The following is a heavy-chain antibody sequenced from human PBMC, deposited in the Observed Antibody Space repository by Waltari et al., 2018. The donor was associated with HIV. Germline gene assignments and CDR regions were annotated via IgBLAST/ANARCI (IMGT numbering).Heavy chain of an antibody. J-gene: IGHJ4*02. CDR3: ANTAGGTMGD. CDR1: GFTFSSHG. Sequence: QVQLVESGGGVVQPGGSLRLSCVVSGFTFSSHGMHWVRQVPGKGLAWVAFILKDNEHYADSVRCRFTISRDNPENTLYLQMNSLRTEDTAVYYCANTAGGTMGDWGQGTLVTVSS. CDR2: ILKDNE. D-gene: IGHD1-26*01. V-gene: IGHV3-30*02.